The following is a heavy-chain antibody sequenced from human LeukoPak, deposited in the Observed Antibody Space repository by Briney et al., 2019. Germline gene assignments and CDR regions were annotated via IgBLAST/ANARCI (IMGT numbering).Heavy chain of an antibody. D-gene: IGHD2-15*01. Sequence: GGSLRLSCVASGFTFSSYAMSWVRQAPGKGLEWVSGISGSGGSTYYADSVKGRFTISRDNSKNTLFLQMNSLRAEDTAVYYCAKCACSGGSCYPLYWGQGTLVTVSS. CDR1: GFTFSSYA. CDR3: AKCACSGGSCYPLY. V-gene: IGHV3-23*01. CDR2: ISGSGGST. J-gene: IGHJ4*02.